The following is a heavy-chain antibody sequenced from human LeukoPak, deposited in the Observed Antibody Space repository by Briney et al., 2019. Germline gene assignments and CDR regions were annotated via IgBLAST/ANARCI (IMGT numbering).Heavy chain of an antibody. CDR2: IYYSGST. J-gene: IGHJ3*01. Sequence: SETLSLTCTVSGGSISTYYWSWVRQPPGKGLEWIGYIYYSGSTNYNPSLKSRVTISVDTSQNHFSLMLNSVTAADTAVYYCARNRSRDAFDVWGQGTMVTVSS. V-gene: IGHV4-59*08. CDR3: ARNRSRDAFDV. CDR1: GGSISTYY.